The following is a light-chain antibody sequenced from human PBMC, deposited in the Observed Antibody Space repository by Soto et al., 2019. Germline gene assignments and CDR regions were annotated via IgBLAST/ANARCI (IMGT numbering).Light chain of an antibody. CDR3: QTWGTGIQV. V-gene: IGLV4-69*01. CDR1: SGHSRYA. J-gene: IGLJ1*01. CDR2: VNSDGSH. Sequence: QAVVTQSPSASASLGASVKLTCTLSSGHSRYAIAWHQQQPEKGPRYLMKVNSDGSHSKGDGIPDRFSGSSSGSERHLTISNLQSEDEADYYCQTWGTGIQVFGTGTKVTVL.